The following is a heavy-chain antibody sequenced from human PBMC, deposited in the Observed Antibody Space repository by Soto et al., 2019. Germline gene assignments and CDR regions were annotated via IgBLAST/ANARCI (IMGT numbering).Heavy chain of an antibody. CDR2: IYPSGDTT. V-gene: IGHV1-46*01. CDR1: GYTFTNYY. CDR3: ARDWELGY. Sequence: QVQLVQSGAEVKKPGASVKVSCKASGYTFTNYYMHWVRQAPGQGLEWMGTIYPSGDTTSYAQKFQGRVTMTWDTSTRTVYMELSSLRSEDTAVYYCARDWELGYWGQGTLVTVSS. J-gene: IGHJ4*02. D-gene: IGHD1-26*01.